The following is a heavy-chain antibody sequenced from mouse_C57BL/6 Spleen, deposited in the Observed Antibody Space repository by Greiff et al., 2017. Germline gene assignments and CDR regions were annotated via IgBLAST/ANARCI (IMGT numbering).Heavy chain of an antibody. CDR2: IDPETGGT. CDR3: TRKSGYSYFDY. CDR1: GYTFTDYE. V-gene: IGHV1-15*01. D-gene: IGHD2-3*01. J-gene: IGHJ2*01. Sequence: VQLQQSGAELVRPGASVTLSCKASGYTFTDYEMHWVKQTPVHGLEWIGAIDPETGGTAYNQKFKGKAILTADKSSSTAYMELRSLTSEDSAVYYCTRKSGYSYFDYWGQGTTLTVSS.